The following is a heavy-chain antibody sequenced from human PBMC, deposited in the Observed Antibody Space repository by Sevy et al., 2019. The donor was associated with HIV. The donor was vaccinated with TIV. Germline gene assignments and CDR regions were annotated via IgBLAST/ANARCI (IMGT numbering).Heavy chain of an antibody. CDR3: ARAIGTQVAGLYYFDY. D-gene: IGHD6-19*01. Sequence: SETLSLTCAVSAYSISSDYYWGWIRQPPGKGLEWIGSIYHSGYSYYNPSFKSRVTISVNTSKNQFSLKLSPVTAADTAVYYCARAIGTQVAGLYYFDYWGQGTLVTVSS. J-gene: IGHJ4*02. CDR1: AYSISSDYY. V-gene: IGHV4-38-2*01. CDR2: IYHSGYS.